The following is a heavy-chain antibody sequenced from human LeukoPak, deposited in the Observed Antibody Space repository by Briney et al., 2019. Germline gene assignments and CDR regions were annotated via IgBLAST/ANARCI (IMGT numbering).Heavy chain of an antibody. Sequence: PSETLSLTCAVYGGSFCGYYWSWIRHPPWKGLEWVGEINHSGSTNYNPSLKSRVTISVDTSKNQFSLKLSSVTAADTAVYYCAVGAAMVTYYFDYWGQGTLVTVSS. CDR2: INHSGST. V-gene: IGHV4-34*01. J-gene: IGHJ4*02. CDR1: GGSFCGYY. CDR3: AVGAAMVTYYFDY. D-gene: IGHD5-18*01.